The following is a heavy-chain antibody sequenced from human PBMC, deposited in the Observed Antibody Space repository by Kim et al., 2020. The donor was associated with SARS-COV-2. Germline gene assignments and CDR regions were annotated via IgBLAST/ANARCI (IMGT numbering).Heavy chain of an antibody. CDR1: GGSITSISYY. J-gene: IGHJ5*02. Sequence: SETLSLTCTVSGGSITSISYYWGWIRQTPGEEMEWIGCMYHSGSSYYNPSLKSRVTISVDTSKNQFFLNVRSVTAADTAVYYCARAWVGELCPGCFGPWG. D-gene: IGHD3-16*01. V-gene: IGHV4-39*01. CDR3: ARAWVGELCPGCFGP. CDR2: MYHSGSS.